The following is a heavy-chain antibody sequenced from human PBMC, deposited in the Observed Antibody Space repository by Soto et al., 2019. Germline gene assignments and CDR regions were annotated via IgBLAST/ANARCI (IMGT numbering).Heavy chain of an antibody. CDR2: IYYSGST. D-gene: IGHD2-15*01. J-gene: IGHJ4*02. V-gene: IGHV4-59*01. Sequence: QVQLQESGPGLVKPSETLSLTCTVSGGSISSYYWSWIRQPPGKGLEWIGYIYYSGSTNYNPSLKSRVTISVDTSKNQFSLKMSSVTAADTAAYYCARVMVVAQLALIDYWGQGTLVTVSS. CDR1: GGSISSYY. CDR3: ARVMVVAQLALIDY.